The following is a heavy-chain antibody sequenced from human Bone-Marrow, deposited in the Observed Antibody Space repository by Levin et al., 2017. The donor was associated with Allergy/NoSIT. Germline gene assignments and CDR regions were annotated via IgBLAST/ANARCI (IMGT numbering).Heavy chain of an antibody. V-gene: IGHV4-39*07. D-gene: IGHD1-14*01. CDR3: ARVALTDAFDI. J-gene: IGHJ3*02. CDR2: IYYSGST. Sequence: RPSETLSLTCTVSGDSISSNNHYWGWLRQPPGKGLEWIGHIYYSGSTYYNPSLKSRLTISLDTPKNQFSLKLGSVTAADTAVYYCARVALTDAFDIWGQGTMVTVSS. CDR1: GDSISSNNHY.